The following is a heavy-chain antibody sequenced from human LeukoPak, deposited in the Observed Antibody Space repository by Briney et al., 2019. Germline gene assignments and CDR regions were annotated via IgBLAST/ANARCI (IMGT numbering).Heavy chain of an antibody. V-gene: IGHV4-59*01. D-gene: IGHD2-2*01. CDR1: GGSISSYY. Sequence: SETLSLTCTVSGGSISSYYWSWIRQPPGKGLEWIGYIYYSGSTNYNPSLKSRVTISVDTSKNQFSLKLGSVTAADTAVYYCARVEAQLLWTFDYWGQGTLVTVSS. CDR3: ARVEAQLLWTFDY. CDR2: IYYSGST. J-gene: IGHJ4*02.